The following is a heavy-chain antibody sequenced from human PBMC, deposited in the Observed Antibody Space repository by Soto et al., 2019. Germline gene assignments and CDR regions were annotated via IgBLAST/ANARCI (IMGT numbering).Heavy chain of an antibody. CDR1: GGTFSSYA. V-gene: IGHV1-69*13. CDR3: AREVIVAGATTGMDV. J-gene: IGHJ6*02. Sequence: ASVKVSCKASGGTFSSYAISWVRQAPGQGLEWMGGIIPIFGTANYAQKFQGRVTITADESTSTAYMELSSLRSEDTAVYYCAREVIVAGATTGMDVWGQGTTVTVSS. D-gene: IGHD1-26*01. CDR2: IIPIFGTA.